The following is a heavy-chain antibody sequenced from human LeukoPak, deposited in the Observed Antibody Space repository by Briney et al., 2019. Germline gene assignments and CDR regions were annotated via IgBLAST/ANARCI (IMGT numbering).Heavy chain of an antibody. V-gene: IGHV3-23*01. CDR3: AKVRVYYYDSSGYLNWFDP. D-gene: IGHD3-22*01. CDR2: ISGSGGST. J-gene: IGHJ5*02. Sequence: PGGSLRLSCAASGFTFSSYAMSWVRQAPGKGLEWVSAISGSGGSTYYADSVKGRFTISRDNSKNTLYLQMNSLRAEDTAVYYCAKVRVYYYDSSGYLNWFDPWGQGTLVTVSS. CDR1: GFTFSSYA.